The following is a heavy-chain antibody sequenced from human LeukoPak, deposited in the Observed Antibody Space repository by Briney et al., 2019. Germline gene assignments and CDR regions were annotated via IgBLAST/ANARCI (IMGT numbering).Heavy chain of an antibody. V-gene: IGHV1-24*01. J-gene: IGHJ6*02. Sequence: GASLKLYCTVSGYTLTELSMHWVRQAPGKGLEWMGNIYPEDGETIYAQKLKGRVTMTEDTSTDTAYMELSSLRSEDTAVYYCATVGYSSGWYSRIYYGMDVWGQGTTVTLSS. CDR3: ATVGYSSGWYSRIYYGMDV. CDR1: GYTLTELS. CDR2: IYPEDGET. D-gene: IGHD6-19*01.